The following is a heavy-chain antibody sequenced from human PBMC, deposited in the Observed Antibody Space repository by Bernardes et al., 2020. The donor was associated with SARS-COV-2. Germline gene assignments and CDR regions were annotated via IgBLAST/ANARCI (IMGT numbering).Heavy chain of an antibody. CDR1: GFSLSTSGVG. CDR3: AHRLPAKYSYAPRAHWYFDL. CDR2: IYWDDDK. J-gene: IGHJ2*01. V-gene: IGHV2-5*02. Sequence: SGPTLVKPTQTLTLTCTFSGFSLSTSGVGVGWIRQPPGKALEWLALIYWDDDKRYSPSLKSRLTITKDTSKNQVVLTMTNMDPVDTATYYCAHRLPAKYSYAPRAHWYFDLWGRGTLVTVSS. D-gene: IGHD5-18*01.